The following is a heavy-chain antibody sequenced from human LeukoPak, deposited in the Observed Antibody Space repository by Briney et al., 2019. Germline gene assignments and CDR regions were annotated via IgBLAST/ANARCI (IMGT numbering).Heavy chain of an antibody. CDR2: ISYDGSNK. Sequence: GGSLRLSCAASGFTFSSYAMHWVRQAPGKGLEWVAVISYDGSNKYYADSVKGRFTISRDNSKNTLYLQMNSLRAEDTAVYYCAKDRGLELYYYYYGMDVWGQGTTVTVSS. CDR1: GFTFSSYA. D-gene: IGHD1-7*01. CDR3: AKDRGLELYYYYYGMDV. J-gene: IGHJ6*02. V-gene: IGHV3-30*04.